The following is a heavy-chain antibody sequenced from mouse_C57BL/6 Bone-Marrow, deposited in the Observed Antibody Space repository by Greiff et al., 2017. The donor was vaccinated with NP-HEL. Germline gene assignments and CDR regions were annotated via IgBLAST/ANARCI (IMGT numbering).Heavy chain of an antibody. CDR1: GYTFTSYW. CDR2: IDPSDSET. D-gene: IGHD1-1*01. J-gene: IGHJ4*01. Sequence: VQLQQPGAELVRPGSSVKLSCKASGYTFTSYWMHWVKQRPIQGLEWIGNIDPSDSETHYNQKFKDKATLTVDKSSSTAYMQLSSLTSEDSAVYYCATMGSTTVVATYYAMDYWGQGTSVTVSS. CDR3: ATMGSTTVVATYYAMDY. V-gene: IGHV1-52*01.